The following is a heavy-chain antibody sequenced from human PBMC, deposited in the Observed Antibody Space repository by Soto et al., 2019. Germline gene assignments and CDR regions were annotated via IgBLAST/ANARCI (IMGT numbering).Heavy chain of an antibody. CDR3: ARDLVVVPAAIWRGAGDRHYFDY. CDR2: INPNSGGT. J-gene: IGHJ4*02. V-gene: IGHV1-2*02. D-gene: IGHD2-2*01. CDR1: GYTFTGYY. Sequence: ASVKVSCKASGYTFTGYYMHWVRQAPGQGLEWMGWINPNSGGTNYAQKFQGRVTMTRDTSISTAYMELSRLRSDDTAVYYCARDLVVVPAAIWRGAGDRHYFDYWGQGTLVTVSS.